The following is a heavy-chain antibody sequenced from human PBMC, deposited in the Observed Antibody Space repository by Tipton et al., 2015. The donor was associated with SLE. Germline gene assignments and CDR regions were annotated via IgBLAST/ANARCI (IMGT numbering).Heavy chain of an antibody. J-gene: IGHJ3*02. CDR3: ARDSDIVVVVAARKAFDI. D-gene: IGHD2-15*01. V-gene: IGHV1-18*01. CDR2: ISAYNGNT. CDR1: GYTFTSYG. Sequence: QLVQSGAEVKKPGASVKVSCKASGYTFTSYGISWVRQAPGQGLEWMGWISAYNGNTNYAQKLQGRVTMTTDTSTSTAYMELRSLRSDDTAVYYCARDSDIVVVVAARKAFDIWGQGTRVTVSS.